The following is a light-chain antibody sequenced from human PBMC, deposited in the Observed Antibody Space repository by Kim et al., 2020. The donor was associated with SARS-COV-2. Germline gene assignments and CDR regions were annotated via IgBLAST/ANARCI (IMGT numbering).Light chain of an antibody. CDR1: QSVTSNY. CDR2: GAS. V-gene: IGKV3-20*01. Sequence: PPGESATLSCRASQSVTSNYLAWYQQKPGQAPRLLIYGASSRATDIPDRFSGSGSGTDFTLTISSLEPEDFVVYYCQQYGSSPRTFGGGTKVDIK. J-gene: IGKJ4*01. CDR3: QQYGSSPRT.